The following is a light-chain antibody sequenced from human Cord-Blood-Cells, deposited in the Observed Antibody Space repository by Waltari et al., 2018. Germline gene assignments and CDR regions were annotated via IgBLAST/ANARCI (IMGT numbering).Light chain of an antibody. CDR1: QGISSA. V-gene: IGKV1-13*02. CDR2: DAS. Sequence: AIQLTQSPSSLSASVGDRVTITCRASQGISSALAWYQQQPGKAPQLLIYDASSVESGVPARFSGSGSGTDFTLTISSLQPEDFATYYCQQFNSYPLTFGGGTKVEIK. CDR3: QQFNSYPLT. J-gene: IGKJ4*01.